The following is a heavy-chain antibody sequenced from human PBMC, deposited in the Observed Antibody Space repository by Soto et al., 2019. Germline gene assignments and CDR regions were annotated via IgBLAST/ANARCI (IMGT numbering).Heavy chain of an antibody. Sequence: EVQLLESGGGLVQPGGSLRLSCAASGFTFSSYAMSWVRQAPGKGLEWVSAISGSGGSTYYADSVKGRFTISRDNSKNTLYLQMNSLRAEDTAVYYCAKDDPPNFDWLSNYYYYGMDVWGQGTTVTVSS. CDR1: GFTFSSYA. J-gene: IGHJ6*02. D-gene: IGHD3-9*01. CDR2: ISGSGGST. V-gene: IGHV3-23*01. CDR3: AKDDPPNFDWLSNYYYYGMDV.